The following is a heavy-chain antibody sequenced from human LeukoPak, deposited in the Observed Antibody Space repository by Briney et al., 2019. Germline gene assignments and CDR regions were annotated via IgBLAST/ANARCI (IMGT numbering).Heavy chain of an antibody. CDR1: GGSISSYY. J-gene: IGHJ4*02. D-gene: IGHD6-6*01. V-gene: IGHV4-59*08. CDR3: ARLRTEYSSSSYIDY. CDR2: IYYGGST. Sequence: SETLSLTCTVSGGSISSYYWSWLRQPPGKGLEWIGYIYYGGSTNYNPSLKSRVTISVDTSKNQFSLKLSSVTAADTAVYYCARLRTEYSSSSYIDYWGQGTLVTVSS.